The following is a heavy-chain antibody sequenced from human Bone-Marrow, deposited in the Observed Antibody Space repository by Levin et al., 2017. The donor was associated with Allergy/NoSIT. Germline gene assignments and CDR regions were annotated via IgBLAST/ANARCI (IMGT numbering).Heavy chain of an antibody. Sequence: SCAASGFTFSSYDMHWVRQATGKGLEWVSAIGTAGDTYYPGSVKGRFTISRENAKNSLYLQMNSLRAGDTAVYYCARGGSSSEFDPWGQGTLVTVSS. CDR3: ARGGSSSEFDP. J-gene: IGHJ5*02. CDR2: IGTAGDT. V-gene: IGHV3-13*01. D-gene: IGHD6-13*01. CDR1: GFTFSSYD.